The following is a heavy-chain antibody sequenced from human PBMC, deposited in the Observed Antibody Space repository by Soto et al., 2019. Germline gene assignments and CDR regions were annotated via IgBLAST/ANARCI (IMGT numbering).Heavy chain of an antibody. CDR2: ISAYIGNT. CDR1: GYTFPSDG. D-gene: IGHD3-22*01. CDR3: ARGSPYDSSGYPSDY. J-gene: IGHJ4*02. Sequence: ASVKGSCKASGYTFPSDGVSWVQQAPGQGLEWMGWISAYIGNTNYAQKLQGRVTMTTDTSTSTVYMELRSLTSDDTAVYYCARGSPYDSSGYPSDYWGQGTLVTVSS. V-gene: IGHV1-18*04.